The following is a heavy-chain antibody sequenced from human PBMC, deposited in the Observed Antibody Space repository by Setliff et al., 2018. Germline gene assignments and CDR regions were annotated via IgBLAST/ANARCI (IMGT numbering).Heavy chain of an antibody. V-gene: IGHV3-7*03. Sequence: PGGSLRLSCAASGFTFSTYWMSWVRQVPGKGLEWVANLKEDGSVKYYVDSVKGRFTISRDNAKKSLYLQMNSLRAEDTAVYYCAGSRAWIPVLDSWGQGLLVTVSS. J-gene: IGHJ4*02. CDR3: AGSRAWIPVLDS. CDR2: LKEDGSVK. D-gene: IGHD5-18*01. CDR1: GFTFSTYW.